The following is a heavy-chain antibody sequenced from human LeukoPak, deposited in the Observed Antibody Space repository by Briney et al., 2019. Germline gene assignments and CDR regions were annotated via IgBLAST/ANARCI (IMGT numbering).Heavy chain of an antibody. CDR2: IYYSGST. D-gene: IGHD3-10*01. CDR3: ARAGPKAGYYGSGSYYDY. Sequence: SETLSLTCTVSGGSISSYYWSWIRQPPGKGLEWIGYIYYSGSTNYNPSLKSRVTISVDTSKNQFSLKLSSVTAADTAVYYCARAGPKAGYYGSGSYYDYWGQGTLVTVSS. CDR1: GGSISSYY. J-gene: IGHJ4*02. V-gene: IGHV4-59*01.